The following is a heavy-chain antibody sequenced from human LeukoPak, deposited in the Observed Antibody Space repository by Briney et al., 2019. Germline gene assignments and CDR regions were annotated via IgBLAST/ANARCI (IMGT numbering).Heavy chain of an antibody. CDR2: IYPGDSDT. J-gene: IGHJ4*02. CDR1: YW. D-gene: IGHD2-15*01. Sequence: YWSWIRQPPGKGLEWMGIIYPGDSDTRYSPSFQGQVTISADKSISTAYLQWSSLKASDTAMYYCARQSCSGGSCYDYWGQGTLVTVSS. CDR3: ARQSCSGGSCYDY. V-gene: IGHV5-51*01.